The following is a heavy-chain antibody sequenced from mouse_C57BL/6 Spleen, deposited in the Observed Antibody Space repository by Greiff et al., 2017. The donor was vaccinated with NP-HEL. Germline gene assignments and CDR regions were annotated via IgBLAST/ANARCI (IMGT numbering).Heavy chain of an antibody. Sequence: EVQLQQSGPELVKPGASVKISCKASGYTFTDYYMNWVKQSHGKSLEWIGDINPNNGGTSYNQKFKGKATLTVDKSSSPAYMELRSLTSEDSAVYYCAREGTGTDYWGQGTTLTVSS. J-gene: IGHJ2*01. CDR1: GYTFTDYY. D-gene: IGHD4-1*01. CDR2: INPNNGGT. CDR3: AREGTGTDY. V-gene: IGHV1-26*01.